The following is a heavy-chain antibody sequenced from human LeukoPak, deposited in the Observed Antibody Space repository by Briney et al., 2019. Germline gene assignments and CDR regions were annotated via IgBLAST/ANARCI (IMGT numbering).Heavy chain of an antibody. D-gene: IGHD3-10*01. J-gene: IGHJ4*02. CDR1: ADSLSSGGHY. CDR3: ARGGNRFGGFYFDY. V-gene: IGHV4-31*03. Sequence: KSSETLSLTCTVSADSLSSGGHYWAWIRQLPGKGLESLGFIHHSGSSCHNPSLKDRVAISVGASRKQFALRLSSVTAADTAIYYCARGGNRFGGFYFDYCGQGIQVIVSS. CDR2: IHHSGSS.